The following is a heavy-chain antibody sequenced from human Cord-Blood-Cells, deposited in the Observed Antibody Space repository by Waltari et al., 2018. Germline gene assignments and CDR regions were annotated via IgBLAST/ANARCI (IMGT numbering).Heavy chain of an antibody. V-gene: IGHV1-24*01. CDR2: FDPEDGET. D-gene: IGHD1-26*01. Sequence: KVSGYTLTELSMHWVRQAPGKGLEWMGGFDPEDGETIYAQKFQGRVTMTEDTSTDTAYMELSSLRSEDTAVYYCATGVEIVGATDAFDIWGQGTMVTVSS. CDR1: GYTLTELS. CDR3: ATGVEIVGATDAFDI. J-gene: IGHJ3*02.